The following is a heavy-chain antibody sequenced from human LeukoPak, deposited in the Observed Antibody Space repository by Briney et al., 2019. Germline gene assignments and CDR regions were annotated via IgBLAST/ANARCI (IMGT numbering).Heavy chain of an antibody. D-gene: IGHD3-3*01. Sequence: VKVSCKASGGTFSNYAIGWVRQAPGQGLEWMGGIITNYGTTNYAQKYQGRVTITADESTTTVYMELSSLRSEDTAVYYCARPRTYYDFWRGYPPFDYWGQGTLVTVS. J-gene: IGHJ4*02. V-gene: IGHV1-69*13. CDR2: IITNYGTT. CDR1: GGTFSNYA. CDR3: ARPRTYYDFWRGYPPFDY.